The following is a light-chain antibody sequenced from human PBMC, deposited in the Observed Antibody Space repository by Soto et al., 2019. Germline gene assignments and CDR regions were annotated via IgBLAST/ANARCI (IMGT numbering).Light chain of an antibody. CDR1: QSVSSSY. V-gene: IGKV3-20*01. CDR2: GAS. CDR3: QQYGSSPQVYT. J-gene: IGKJ2*01. Sequence: EIVLTQSPGTLSLSPGERATLSCRASQSVSSSYLAWYQQKPGQAPRLLIYGASSRATGIPDRFSGSGSGTDFTLTISRLEPEDFAVYYCQQYGSSPQVYTFGQGKKLEIK.